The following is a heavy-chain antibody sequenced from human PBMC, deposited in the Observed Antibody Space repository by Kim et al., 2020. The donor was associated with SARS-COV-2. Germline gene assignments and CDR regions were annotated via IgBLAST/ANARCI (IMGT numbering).Heavy chain of an antibody. V-gene: IGHV4-39*01. J-gene: IGHJ4*02. D-gene: IGHD3-16*01. CDR3: ARGRWITFGGVEFDY. Sequence: PSLKSRVTISVDTSKNQFSLKLSSVTAADTAVYYCARGRWITFGGVEFDYWGQGTLVTVSS.